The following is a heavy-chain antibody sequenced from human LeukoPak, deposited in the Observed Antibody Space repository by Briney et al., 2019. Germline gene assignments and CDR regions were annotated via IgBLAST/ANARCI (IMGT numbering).Heavy chain of an antibody. D-gene: IGHD3-9*01. CDR2: IYYSGRT. Sequence: SETLSLTCTVSYGSISDISYYWGWIRQPPGKGLEWIGSIYYSGRTYYNSSLKSRVTISVDTPKNQFSLKVTSVTAADTAVYYCASAYYDILGGHFDYWGQGTLVTVSS. V-gene: IGHV4-39*07. J-gene: IGHJ4*02. CDR1: YGSISDISYY. CDR3: ASAYYDILGGHFDY.